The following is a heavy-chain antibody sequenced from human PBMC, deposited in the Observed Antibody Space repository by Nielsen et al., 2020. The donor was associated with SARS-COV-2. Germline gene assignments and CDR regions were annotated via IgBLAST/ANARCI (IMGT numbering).Heavy chain of an antibody. CDR2: ISSSSGYI. CDR1: GFTFSSYS. V-gene: IGHV3-21*01. CDR3: ARERDSGSYG. D-gene: IGHD1-26*01. Sequence: GESLKISCAASGFTFSSYSMNWVRQAPGKGLEWVSSISSSSGYIYYADSVKGRFTISRDNAKNSLYLQMNSLRAEDTAVYYCARERDSGSYGWGQGTLVTVSS. J-gene: IGHJ4*02.